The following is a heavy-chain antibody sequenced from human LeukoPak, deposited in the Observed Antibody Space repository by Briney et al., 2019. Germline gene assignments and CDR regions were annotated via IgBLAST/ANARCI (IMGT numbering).Heavy chain of an antibody. J-gene: IGHJ4*02. Sequence: GGSLRLSCAASGFTFSSYSMNWVRQAPGKGLEWVSSISSSSSYIYYADSVKGRFTISRDNAKNSLYLQMNSLRAEDTAVYYCARDGSGYGPYFDYWGQGTLVTVSS. V-gene: IGHV3-21*01. CDR3: ARDGSGYGPYFDY. CDR2: ISSSSSYI. CDR1: GFTFSSYS. D-gene: IGHD5-18*01.